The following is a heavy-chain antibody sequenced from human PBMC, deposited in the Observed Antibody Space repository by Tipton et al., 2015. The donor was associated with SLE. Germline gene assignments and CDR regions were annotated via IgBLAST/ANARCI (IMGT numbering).Heavy chain of an antibody. Sequence: LRLSCNVSGASISGYFWSWIRQPPGKGLEWIGYFHDTGSANYNPSLQSRVSGSIDTSKNQLSLKLNSVTAADTAVYYCSRALQWESDAFAMWGQGTVVTVSS. CDR2: FHDTGSA. CDR3: SRALQWESDAFAM. J-gene: IGHJ3*02. D-gene: IGHD5-24*01. V-gene: IGHV4-59*12. CDR1: GASISGYF.